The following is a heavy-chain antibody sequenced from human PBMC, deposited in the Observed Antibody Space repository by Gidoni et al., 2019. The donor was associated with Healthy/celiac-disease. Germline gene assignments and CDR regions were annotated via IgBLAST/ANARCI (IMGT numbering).Heavy chain of an antibody. CDR1: GGSISSGSYY. D-gene: IGHD5-18*01. Sequence: QVQPQESGPGLVKPSQTLSLTCTVPGGSISSGSYYGSWIRQLAGKGLEWIGRISTSGSTNDNPSLKSRVTISVDTSKNQFSLKLSCVTAADTAVYYCARFQRGYSYGAAYYFDYWGQGTLVTVSS. CDR3: ARFQRGYSYGAAYYFDY. J-gene: IGHJ4*02. V-gene: IGHV4-61*02. CDR2: ISTSGST.